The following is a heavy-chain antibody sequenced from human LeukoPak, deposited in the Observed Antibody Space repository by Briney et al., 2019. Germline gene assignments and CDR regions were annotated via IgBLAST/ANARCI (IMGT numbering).Heavy chain of an antibody. D-gene: IGHD3-3*01. J-gene: IGHJ4*02. V-gene: IGHV3-74*01. CDR2: INTDGSST. CDR1: GFSFSNYW. Sequence: GGSLRLSCAASGFSFSNYWMHWVRQTPGKGLVWVSRINTDGSSTSYADSVKGRFTISRDNAKNTLYLQMNSLRAEDTAVFYYARAVRWRMEYYFDYWGQGTLVTVSS. CDR3: ARAVRWRMEYYFDY.